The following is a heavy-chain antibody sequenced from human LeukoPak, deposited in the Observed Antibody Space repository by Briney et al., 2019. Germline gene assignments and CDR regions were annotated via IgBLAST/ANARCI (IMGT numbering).Heavy chain of an antibody. CDR3: ARDSRGYGDYVGALYYFDY. V-gene: IGHV3-33*01. D-gene: IGHD4-17*01. Sequence: LRLSCAAPGFTFRSYAMPWVRQAPGKGLGWVAVIGCAGSNKYYANSVKGRFTISRDNSKKTLYLQMNSLRAEDTAVYYCARDSRGYGDYVGALYYFDYWGQGTLVTVSS. CDR1: GFTFRSYA. J-gene: IGHJ4*02. CDR2: IGCAGSNK.